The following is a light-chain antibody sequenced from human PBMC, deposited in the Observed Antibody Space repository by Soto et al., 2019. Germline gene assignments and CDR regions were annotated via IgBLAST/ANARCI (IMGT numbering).Light chain of an antibody. CDR1: QSINNW. Sequence: GDRVTITCRASQSINNWLAWYQQKPGKAPKFLIYDASNLESGVPSRFSGSASGTEFTLTISSLLPDDFATYYCQQYDNYPLTFGGGTKVDI. V-gene: IGKV1-5*01. J-gene: IGKJ4*01. CDR2: DAS. CDR3: QQYDNYPLT.